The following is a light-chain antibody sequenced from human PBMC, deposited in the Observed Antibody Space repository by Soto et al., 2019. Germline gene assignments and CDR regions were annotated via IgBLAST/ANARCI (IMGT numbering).Light chain of an antibody. CDR1: SYNIGAGYD. J-gene: IGLJ3*02. CDR3: QSYDSSLRGYEV. CDR2: GNI. V-gene: IGLV1-40*01. Sequence: QSVLTQPPSVSGAPGQRVTISCTGSSYNIGAGYDVHWYQQLPGAAPKLLIFGNINRPSGVPDRFSGSKSGTSASLAITGLQAEDEADYYCQSYDSSLRGYEVFGGGTKLTVL.